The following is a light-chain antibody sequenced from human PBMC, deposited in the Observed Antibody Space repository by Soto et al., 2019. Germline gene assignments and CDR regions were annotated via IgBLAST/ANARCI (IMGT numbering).Light chain of an antibody. J-gene: IGKJ5*01. CDR1: QSVSSY. Sequence: SVLTQSPATLSLWPGETAILSCRASQSVSSYLSWYQQKPGQAPRLLIYDASSRAPGVPARFSGSGSGTDFTLTISSLEPEDFALYYCQQRSSWITFGQGTRLEIE. V-gene: IGKV3-11*01. CDR2: DAS. CDR3: QQRSSWIT.